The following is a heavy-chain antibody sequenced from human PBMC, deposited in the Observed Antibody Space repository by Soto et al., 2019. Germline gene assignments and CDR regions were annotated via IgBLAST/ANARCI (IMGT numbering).Heavy chain of an antibody. J-gene: IGHJ4*02. CDR3: ARGELLGLGELRR. V-gene: IGHV1-8*01. CDR2: MNPNSGDT. CDR1: GYTFTSYE. Sequence: QVQLVQSGAEVKKPGASVKVSCKASGYTFTSYEINWVRQATGQGLEWMGWMNPNSGDTGYAQKFXXRXXMTRKTSISTTYMELSSLRSEDTADYYCARGELLGLGELRRWGQGTLVTVSS. D-gene: IGHD3-10*01.